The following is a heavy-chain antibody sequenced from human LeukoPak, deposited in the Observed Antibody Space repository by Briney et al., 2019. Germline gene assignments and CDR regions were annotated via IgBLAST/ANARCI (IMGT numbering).Heavy chain of an antibody. CDR3: AREPDA. CDR1: GDSISGSNYH. CDR2: VHHTGRA. J-gene: IGHJ5*02. V-gene: IGHV4-39*07. Sequence: PSETLSLTCTVSGDSISGSNYHWGWLRQPPGKGLEWLGTVHHTGRAFYNPSLGGRTTVSVDTSKNEFSLKLTSVTAADTAVYYCAREPDAWGQGILVIVSS.